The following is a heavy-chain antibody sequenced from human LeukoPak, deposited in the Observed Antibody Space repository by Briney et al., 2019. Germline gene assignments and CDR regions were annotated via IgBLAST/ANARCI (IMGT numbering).Heavy chain of an antibody. V-gene: IGHV1-2*02. CDR2: INPNSGGT. CDR1: GYTFTGFY. CDR3: ATARDILTTISVGGFDY. J-gene: IGHJ4*02. Sequence: ASVKVSCKASGYTFTGFYIHWVRQAPGQGLEWMGWINPNSGGTNYAQKFQGRVTMTRDSSISTAYMELSRLSSDDTAVYYFATARDILTTISVGGFDYWGQGTLVTVSS. D-gene: IGHD5-12*01.